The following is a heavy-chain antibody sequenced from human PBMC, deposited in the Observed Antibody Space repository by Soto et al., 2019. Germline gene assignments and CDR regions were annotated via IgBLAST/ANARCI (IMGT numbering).Heavy chain of an antibody. V-gene: IGHV1-3*01. CDR2: INAGNGNT. CDR1: GYTFTSYA. Sequence: VASVKVSCKASGYTFTSYAMHWVRQAPGQRLEWMGWINAGNGNTKYTQKFQGRVTITRDTSASTAYMELSSLRSEDTAVYYCARGDNWNYEYYFDYWGQGTLVTVSS. D-gene: IGHD1-7*01. CDR3: ARGDNWNYEYYFDY. J-gene: IGHJ4*02.